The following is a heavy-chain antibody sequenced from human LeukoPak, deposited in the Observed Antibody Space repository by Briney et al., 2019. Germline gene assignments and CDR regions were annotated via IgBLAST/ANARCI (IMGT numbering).Heavy chain of an antibody. CDR3: ASDYGDTGY. CDR2: INPSGGST. Sequence: ASVKVSCKASGYTFTSYFIHWVRQAPGQGLEWMGIINPSGGSTSYAQKFQGRVTMTRDTSTSTVYMELSSLRSEDTAVYYCASDYGDTGYWGQGTLVTVSS. J-gene: IGHJ4*02. V-gene: IGHV1-46*01. CDR1: GYTFTSYF. D-gene: IGHD4-17*01.